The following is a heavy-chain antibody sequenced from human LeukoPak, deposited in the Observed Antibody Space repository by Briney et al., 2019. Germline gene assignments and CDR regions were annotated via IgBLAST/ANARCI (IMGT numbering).Heavy chain of an antibody. CDR1: GGSISSYY. Sequence: SSGTLSLTCTVSGGSISSYYWSWIRQPPGKGLEWIGYIYYSGSTNYNPSLKSRVTISVDTSKNQFSLKLSSVTAADTAVYYCAREGLIRPGYFQHWGQGTLVTVSS. J-gene: IGHJ1*01. CDR3: AREGLIRPGYFQH. D-gene: IGHD3-16*01. V-gene: IGHV4-59*01. CDR2: IYYSGST.